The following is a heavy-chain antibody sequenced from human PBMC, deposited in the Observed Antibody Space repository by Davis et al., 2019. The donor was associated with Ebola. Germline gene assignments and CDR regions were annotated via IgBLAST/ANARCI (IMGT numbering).Heavy chain of an antibody. J-gene: IGHJ6*04. CDR3: AKPNYDSSGYYYDYYGMDV. V-gene: IGHV1-2*06. Sequence: ASVKVSCKASGYTFTGYYIHWVRQAPGQGLEWMGRINPNSGGTNYAQKFQGRVTMTRDTSTSTVYMELSSLRSEDTAVYYCAKPNYDSSGYYYDYYGMDVWGKGTTVTVSS. CDR2: INPNSGGT. CDR1: GYTFTGYY. D-gene: IGHD3-22*01.